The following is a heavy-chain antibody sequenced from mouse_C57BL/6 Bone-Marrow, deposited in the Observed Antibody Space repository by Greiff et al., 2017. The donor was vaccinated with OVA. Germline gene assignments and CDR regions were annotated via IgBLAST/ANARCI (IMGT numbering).Heavy chain of an antibody. V-gene: IGHV6-6*01. Sequence: EVKVEESGGGLVKPGGSLKLSCAASGFTFSDAWMDWVRQSPEKGLEWVADIRNKTNNNASYYAESVKGRFTISRDDSKSSVYLQMNSLRAEDTGIYYCTRPGYDGSSYVEGWFAYWGQGTLVTVSA. CDR2: IRNKTNNNAS. CDR1: GFTFSDAW. D-gene: IGHD1-1*01. J-gene: IGHJ3*01. CDR3: TRPGYDGSSYVEGWFAY.